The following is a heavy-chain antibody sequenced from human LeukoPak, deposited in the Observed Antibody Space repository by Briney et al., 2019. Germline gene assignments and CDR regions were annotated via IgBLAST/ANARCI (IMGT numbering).Heavy chain of an antibody. CDR1: GGSISNYY. CDR2: KYARGSS. Sequence: PSETLSLTCTVSGGSISNYYWSWIRQPAGKGLEWIGRKYARGSSNYNPPVQSRVTMSVDTSKNQFSLKLRSVTAADTAVYYCARGRYCSADICTGGGSFDIWGQGTMVSVSP. J-gene: IGHJ3*02. CDR3: ARGRYCSADICTGGGSFDI. D-gene: IGHD2-15*01. V-gene: IGHV4-4*07.